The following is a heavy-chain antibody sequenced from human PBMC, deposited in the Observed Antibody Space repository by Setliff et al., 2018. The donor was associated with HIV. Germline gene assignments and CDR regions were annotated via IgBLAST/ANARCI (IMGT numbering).Heavy chain of an antibody. CDR2: IIPIARAP. CDR3: ARVRQGGVDTAMVD. CDR1: GYTFTNFG. Sequence: ASVKVSCKASGYTFTNFGIGWVRQAPGQGLEWMGGIIPIARAPNYAQKFQGRVTITTDESTSTAYMELSSLRSEDTAVYYCARVRQGGVDTAMVDWGQGTLVTVSS. D-gene: IGHD5-18*01. J-gene: IGHJ4*02. V-gene: IGHV1-69*05.